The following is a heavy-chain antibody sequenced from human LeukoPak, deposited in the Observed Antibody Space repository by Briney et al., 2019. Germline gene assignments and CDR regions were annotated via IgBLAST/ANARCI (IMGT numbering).Heavy chain of an antibody. V-gene: IGHV1-46*01. CDR2: LYASGGSA. J-gene: IGHJ4*02. D-gene: IGHD5-24*01. Sequence: VASVKVSCKASGYTFTSNYMHWVRQAPGQGLEWMGILYASGGSARYAQKFQGRVAITRDTSISTAYMDLSRLTSDDTAVYYCARDRYGDGFAHFDYWGQGALVTVSS. CDR3: ARDRYGDGFAHFDY. CDR1: GYTFTSNY.